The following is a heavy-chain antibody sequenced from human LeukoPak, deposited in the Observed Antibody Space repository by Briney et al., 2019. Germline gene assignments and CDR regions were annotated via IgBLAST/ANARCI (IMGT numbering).Heavy chain of an antibody. D-gene: IGHD6-19*01. CDR1: GFTLSTYN. CDR2: IGPAGDT. CDR3: ARVRISAWILDY. J-gene: IGHJ4*02. Sequence: GGSLRLSCAASGFTLSTYNMHWVRQATGKGLEWVSAIGPAGDTYYSGSVKGQFTISRENAKNSLYLQMNSMRAGDTAVYYCARVRISAWILDYWGQGALVTVSS. V-gene: IGHV3-13*01.